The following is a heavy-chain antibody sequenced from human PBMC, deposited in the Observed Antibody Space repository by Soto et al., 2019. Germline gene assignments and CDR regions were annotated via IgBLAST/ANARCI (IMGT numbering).Heavy chain of an antibody. V-gene: IGHV2-5*02. CDR1: GFSLTTSGVG. Sequence: SGPTLVNPTQTLTLTCTFSGFSLTTSGVGVGWFRQPPGKALEWLTVIYWDDNKRYSPPLNSRLTVTKDTSKNQVVLTMTNMDPLDTATFFCAHRRVAASGFDPTGQGTLVTVSS. CDR3: AHRRVAASGFDP. J-gene: IGHJ5*02. CDR2: IYWDDNK.